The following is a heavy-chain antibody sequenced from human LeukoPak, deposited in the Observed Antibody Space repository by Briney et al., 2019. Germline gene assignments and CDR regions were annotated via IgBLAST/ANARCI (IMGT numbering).Heavy chain of an antibody. CDR1: GFTFSSYE. D-gene: IGHD3-22*01. CDR2: ISSSGSTI. Sequence: GGSLRLSCAASGFTFSSYEMNWVRQAPGKGLEWVSYISSSGSTIYYADSVKGRFTISRDNATNSLYLQMNSLRAEDTAVYYCARGPGATMIVPPDCWGQGTLVTVSS. J-gene: IGHJ4*02. CDR3: ARGPGATMIVPPDC. V-gene: IGHV3-48*03.